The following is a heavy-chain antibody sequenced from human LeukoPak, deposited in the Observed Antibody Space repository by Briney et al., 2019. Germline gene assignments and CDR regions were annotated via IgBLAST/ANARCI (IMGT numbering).Heavy chain of an antibody. Sequence: GGSLRLSCAPSGFTFSTYAMTWARQAPGKGLEWVSGVSSSGAATYYADSVKGRFTISRDNSRSTLYLHMNSLRADDTAVYYCAKPFTQTPYAIGWYTCDSWGQGTLVTVSS. V-gene: IGHV3-23*01. D-gene: IGHD6-19*01. CDR1: GFTFSTYA. CDR3: AKPFTQTPYAIGWYTCDS. J-gene: IGHJ4*02. CDR2: VSSSGAAT.